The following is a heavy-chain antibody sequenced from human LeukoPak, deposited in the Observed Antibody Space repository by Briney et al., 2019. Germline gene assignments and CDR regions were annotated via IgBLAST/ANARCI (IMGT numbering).Heavy chain of an antibody. Sequence: VASVKVSCKASGYTFINYGVTWVRQAPGRGLEWMGWISASNGNTNYAQKLQGRVTMITETSTSTAYMELRSLRSDDTAVYYCARALSRGYSGYDYGLGYWGQGTLVTVSS. CDR1: GYTFINYG. D-gene: IGHD5-12*01. CDR3: ARALSRGYSGYDYGLGY. J-gene: IGHJ4*02. CDR2: ISASNGNT. V-gene: IGHV1-18*01.